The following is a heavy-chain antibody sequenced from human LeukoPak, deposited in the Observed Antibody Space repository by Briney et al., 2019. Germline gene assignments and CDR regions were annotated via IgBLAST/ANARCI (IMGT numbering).Heavy chain of an antibody. D-gene: IGHD3-22*01. V-gene: IGHV1-69*13. CDR3: ARSMHLLHSSGYYWYFQH. CDR1: GGTFSSYA. Sequence: WASVKVSCTASGGTFSSYAISRVRQAPGQGLEWMGGIIPIFGTANYAQKFQGRVTISADESTSTAYMELSSLRSEDTAVYYCARSMHLLHSSGYYWYFQHWGQGTLVTVSS. CDR2: IIPIFGTA. J-gene: IGHJ1*01.